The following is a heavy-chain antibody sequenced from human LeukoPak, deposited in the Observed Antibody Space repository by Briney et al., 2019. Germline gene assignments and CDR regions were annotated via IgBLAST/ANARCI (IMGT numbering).Heavy chain of an antibody. CDR2: THYSGST. V-gene: IGHV4-59*12. Sequence: KPSETLSLTCTVSGGSISPYYWSWIRQPPGKGLEWIGYTHYSGSTNYNPSLKSRVTISVDTSKNPFSLKLSSVTAADTAVYYCAREPPYYYDSSGYSPSGAFDIWGQGTMVTVSS. CDR3: AREPPYYYDSSGYSPSGAFDI. D-gene: IGHD3-22*01. J-gene: IGHJ3*02. CDR1: GGSISPYY.